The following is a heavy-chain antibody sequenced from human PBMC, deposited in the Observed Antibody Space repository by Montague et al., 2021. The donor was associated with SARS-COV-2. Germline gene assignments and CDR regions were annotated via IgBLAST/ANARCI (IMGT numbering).Heavy chain of an antibody. V-gene: IGHV3-7*05. J-gene: IGHJ4*01. CDR3: ARGYDSSGYQY. CDR1: GFTFSTFW. CDR2: IKQDGSEK. D-gene: IGHD3-22*01. Sequence: SLRLSCAASGFTFSTFWMTWVRQVPGKGLEWVANIKQDGSEKYYVASVKGRFTISRDNAKNSLYLQLDSLRAEDTAVYYCARGYDSSGYQYWGQGTLVTVSS.